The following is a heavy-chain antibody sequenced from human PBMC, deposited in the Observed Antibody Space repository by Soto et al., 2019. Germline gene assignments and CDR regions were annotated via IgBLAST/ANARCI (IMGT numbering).Heavy chain of an antibody. CDR2: ISYDGSNK. J-gene: IGHJ4*02. CDR3: AKFSSSLGFDY. Sequence: QVQLVESGGGVVQPGRSLRLSCAASGFTFSSYGMHWVRQAPGKGLEWVAVISYDGSNKYYADSVKGRFTISRDNSKNTLYLKMNSLRAEDTAVYYCAKFSSSLGFDYWGQGTLVTVSS. D-gene: IGHD6-6*01. V-gene: IGHV3-30*18. CDR1: GFTFSSYG.